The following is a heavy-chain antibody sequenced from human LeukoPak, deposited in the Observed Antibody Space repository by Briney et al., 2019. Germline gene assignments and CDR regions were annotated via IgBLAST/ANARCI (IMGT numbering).Heavy chain of an antibody. CDR3: AKRPPADDAVDQGNFDY. CDR2: IWYDGSNK. V-gene: IGHV3-33*06. J-gene: IGHJ4*02. D-gene: IGHD6-19*01. CDR1: GFTFSSYG. Sequence: PGGSLRLSCAASGFTFSSYGMYWVRQAPGKGLEWVAVIWYDGSNKHYADSVKGRFTISRDNSKNTLYLQMNSLRVEDTAVYYCAKRPPADDAVDQGNFDYWGQGTLVTVSS.